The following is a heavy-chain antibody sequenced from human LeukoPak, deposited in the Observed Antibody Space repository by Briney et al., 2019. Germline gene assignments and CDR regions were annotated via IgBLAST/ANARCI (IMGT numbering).Heavy chain of an antibody. CDR2: ISSDGSEK. CDR1: GFTFSSYA. J-gene: IGHJ4*02. Sequence: PGGSLRLSCAASGFTFSSYAMHWVRQAPGKGLEWLSFISSDGSEKYYADSVKGRFTISRDDSKNTLYLQLNSLRVEDTAVYYCAREHGRSGFFDYWGQGTLVSVSS. V-gene: IGHV3-30*19. D-gene: IGHD3-22*01. CDR3: AREHGRSGFFDY.